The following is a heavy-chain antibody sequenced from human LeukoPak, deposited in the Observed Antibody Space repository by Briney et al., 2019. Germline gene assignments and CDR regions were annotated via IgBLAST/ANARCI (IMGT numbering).Heavy chain of an antibody. CDR1: GGSISSSSYY. CDR3: ARERGTAMGRPPYYYYYMDV. CDR2: IYYSGST. D-gene: IGHD5-18*01. V-gene: IGHV4-39*07. J-gene: IGHJ6*03. Sequence: SETLSLTCTVSGGSISSSSYYWGWIRQPPGKGLEWIGSIYYSGSTYYNPSLKSRVTISVDTSKNQFSLKLSSVTAADTAVYYCARERGTAMGRPPYYYYYMDVWGKGTTVTVSS.